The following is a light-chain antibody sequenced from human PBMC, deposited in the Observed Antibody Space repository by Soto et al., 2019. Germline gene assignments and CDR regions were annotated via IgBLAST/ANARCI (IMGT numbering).Light chain of an antibody. J-gene: IGLJ1*01. CDR2: DVS. CDR1: SSDVGGYNY. Sequence: QSARSHPGSASRSPGQSVTISCTGTSSDVGGYNYVSWYQQHPGKAPKLMIYDVSKRPSGVPDRFSGSKSGNTASLTISGLQAEDEADYYCCSYAGSYNHVFGTGTKVTVL. V-gene: IGLV2-11*01. CDR3: CSYAGSYNHV.